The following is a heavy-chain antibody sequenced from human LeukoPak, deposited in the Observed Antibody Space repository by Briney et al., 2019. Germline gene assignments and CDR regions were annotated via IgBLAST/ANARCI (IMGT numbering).Heavy chain of an antibody. J-gene: IGHJ3*02. CDR2: INPSYGST. CDR3: ARTYANDASDI. V-gene: IGHV1-46*01. CDR1: GYTFTSYY. Sequence: ASVKVSCKASGYTFTSYYMHWVRQAPRQGLEWMGVINPSYGSTDYAQRLQGRLTMTRDTSTSTVYMELSSLRSDDTAVYYCARTYANDASDIWGLGTMVTVSS. D-gene: IGHD4-17*01.